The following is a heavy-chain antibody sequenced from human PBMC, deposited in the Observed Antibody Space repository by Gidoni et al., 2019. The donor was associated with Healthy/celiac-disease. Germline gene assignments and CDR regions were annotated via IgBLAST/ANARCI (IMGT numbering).Heavy chain of an antibody. J-gene: IGHJ6*02. CDR2: IWYDGSNK. CDR1: GFTFSRYG. V-gene: IGHV3-33*01. D-gene: IGHD2-2*01. Sequence: QVQLVESGGGVVQPGRSLRLSCAASGFTFSRYGMHWVRQAPGKGLEWVAVIWYDGSNKYYADSVKGRFTISRDNSKNTLDLQMNSLRAEDTAVYYCARERYCSSTSCYGMDVWGQGTTVTVSS. CDR3: ARERYCSSTSCYGMDV.